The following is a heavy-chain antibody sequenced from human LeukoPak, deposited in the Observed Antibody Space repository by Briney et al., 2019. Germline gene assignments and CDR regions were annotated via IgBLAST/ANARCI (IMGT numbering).Heavy chain of an antibody. CDR3: ARGPSTVTTSFHYYYGMDV. J-gene: IGHJ6*02. CDR2: MNPNSGNT. V-gene: IGHV1-8*01. Sequence: ASVKVSCKASGYTFTSYDINWVRQATGQGLEWMGWMNPNSGNTGYAQKFQGRVTMTRNTSISTAYMELSSLRSEDTAVYYCARGPSTVTTSFHYYYGMDVWGQGTTVIVSS. D-gene: IGHD4-17*01. CDR1: GYTFTSYD.